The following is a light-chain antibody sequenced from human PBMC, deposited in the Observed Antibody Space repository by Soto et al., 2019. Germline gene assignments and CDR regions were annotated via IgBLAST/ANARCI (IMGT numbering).Light chain of an antibody. V-gene: IGKV3-15*01. Sequence: EIVMTQSPATLSVSPGERATLSCRASQSVSSNLAGYQQKPGQAPRLLIYGASTKATGIPARFSGSGSGTEFTLTISSLQSGDFAVYYCQHYNNWPRTFGQGTKVEIK. CDR3: QHYNNWPRT. CDR2: GAS. CDR1: QSVSSN. J-gene: IGKJ1*01.